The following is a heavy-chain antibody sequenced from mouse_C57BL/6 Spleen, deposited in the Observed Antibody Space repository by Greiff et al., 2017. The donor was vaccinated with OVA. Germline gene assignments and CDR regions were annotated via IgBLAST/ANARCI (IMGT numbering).Heavy chain of an antibody. Sequence: VQLQQPGPELVKPGASVKLSCKASGYTFTSYEMHWVKQRPGQGLEWIGWIDPSDGSTNYNQKFKGKATLTVDTSSSTAYMALISLTSEDSAVYYCAARYYDCDGFDYWGQGTTLTVSS. J-gene: IGHJ2*01. CDR3: AARYYDCDGFDY. V-gene: IGHV1-85*01. CDR2: IDPSDGST. CDR1: GYTFTSYE. D-gene: IGHD2-4*01.